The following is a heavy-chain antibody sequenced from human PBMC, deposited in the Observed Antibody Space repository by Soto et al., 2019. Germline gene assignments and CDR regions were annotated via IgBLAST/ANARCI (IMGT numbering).Heavy chain of an antibody. J-gene: IGHJ4*02. V-gene: IGHV4-34*01. CDR2: INHSGST. Sequence: QVQLQQWGAGLLKPSETLSLTCAVYGGSFSGYYWSWIRQPPGKGLEWIGEINHSGSTNYNPSLKSRVTISVDTSKNQFSLKLSSVTAADTAVYYCARGFRRGYSYGYFEASLTIRPPGSYYFDYWGQGTLVTVSS. CDR1: GGSFSGYY. D-gene: IGHD5-18*01. CDR3: ARGFRRGYSYGYFEASLTIRPPGSYYFDY.